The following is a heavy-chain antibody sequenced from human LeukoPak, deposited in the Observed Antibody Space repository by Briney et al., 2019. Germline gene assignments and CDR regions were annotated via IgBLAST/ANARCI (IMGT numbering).Heavy chain of an antibody. CDR2: INKDGSST. J-gene: IGHJ4*02. CDR3: ARPKDSGDSVVAFDS. V-gene: IGHV3-74*01. Sequence: GGSLRLSCAASGFTFSSYWMHWVRQAPGKGLVWVSRINKDGSSTTYADSVKGRFTISRDNAENTLYLQLSSLRGVDTAVYYCARPKDSGDSVVAFDSWGQGTLVTVSS. D-gene: IGHD4-17*01. CDR1: GFTFSSYW.